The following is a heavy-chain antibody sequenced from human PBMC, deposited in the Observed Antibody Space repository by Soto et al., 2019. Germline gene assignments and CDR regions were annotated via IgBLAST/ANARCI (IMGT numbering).Heavy chain of an antibody. V-gene: IGHV4-30-2*01. CDR1: GGSISSGGYS. D-gene: IGHD2-15*01. J-gene: IGHJ5*02. CDR3: AREQGRGYCSGGSCYSGSWFDP. CDR2: IYHSGST. Sequence: TSETLSLTCAVSGGSISSGGYSWSWIRQPPGKGLEWIGYIYHSGSTYYNPSLKSQVTISVDRSKNQFSLKLSSVTAADTAVYYCAREQGRGYCSGGSCYSGSWFDPWGQGALVTVSS.